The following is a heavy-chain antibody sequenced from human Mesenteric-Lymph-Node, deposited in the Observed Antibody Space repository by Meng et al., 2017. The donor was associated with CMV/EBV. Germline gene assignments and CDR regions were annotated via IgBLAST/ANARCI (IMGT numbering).Heavy chain of an antibody. D-gene: IGHD3-3*01. CDR3: ARDKYYDFWSDSYYFDY. CDR2: IYSGGGT. V-gene: IGHV3-53*05. CDR1: GFTVSSNY. Sequence: GESLKISCAASGFTVSSNYMSWVRQAPGKGLEWVSVIYSGGGTYYADSVKGRFTISRDNSKNTLYLQMNSLRAEDTAVYYCARDKYYDFWSDSYYFDYWGQGTLVTVSS. J-gene: IGHJ4*02.